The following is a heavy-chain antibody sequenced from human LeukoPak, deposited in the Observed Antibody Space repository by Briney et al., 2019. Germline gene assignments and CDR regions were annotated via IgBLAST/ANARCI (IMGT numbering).Heavy chain of an antibody. J-gene: IGHJ1*01. V-gene: IGHV3-23*01. D-gene: IGHD3-22*01. CDR3: AKDYRPYYYDSSGYYYAEYFQH. Sequence: GGSLRLSCAASGFTFSNAWMSWVRQAPGKGLEWVSAISGSGGSTYYADSVKGRFTISRDNSKNTLYLQMNSLRAEDTAVYYCAKDYRPYYYDSSGYYYAEYFQHWGQGTLVTVSS. CDR2: ISGSGGST. CDR1: GFTFSNAW.